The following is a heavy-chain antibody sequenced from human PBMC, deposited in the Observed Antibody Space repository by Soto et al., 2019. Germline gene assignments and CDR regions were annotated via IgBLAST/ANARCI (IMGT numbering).Heavy chain of an antibody. Sequence: VQLLQSGGGLVQPGGSLRLSCVASGFTFTTYAMSWVRQAPGKGLEWVSGISGSGGSKHYADSVKGRFIISRDNSKNTLYLQMNSLRAEDTAVYYCAKDRLRVGVDAFDIWGQGTMVTVSS. D-gene: IGHD2-8*01. CDR2: ISGSGGSK. V-gene: IGHV3-23*01. CDR1: GFTFTTYA. J-gene: IGHJ3*02. CDR3: AKDRLRVGVDAFDI.